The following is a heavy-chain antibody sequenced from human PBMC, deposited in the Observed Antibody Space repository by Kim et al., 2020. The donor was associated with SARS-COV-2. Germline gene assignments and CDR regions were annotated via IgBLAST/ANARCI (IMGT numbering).Heavy chain of an antibody. CDR2: VFHSGTT. J-gene: IGHJ4*01. CDR1: GDVISSSNW. V-gene: IGHV4-4*02. D-gene: IGHD2-15*01. CDR3: ARGGNFGGTGLGFDF. Sequence: SETLSLTCTVSGDVISSSNWWTWVRQPPGKGLEWIGEVFHSGTTNYNPSLKSRVTISVDKSKNHFSLNLNSVTAADTAVYYCARGGNFGGTGLGFDF.